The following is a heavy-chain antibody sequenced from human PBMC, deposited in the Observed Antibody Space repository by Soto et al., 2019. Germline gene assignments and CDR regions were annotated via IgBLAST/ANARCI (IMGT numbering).Heavy chain of an antibody. D-gene: IGHD1-1*01. CDR1: GSSFSYYY. CDR3: AGGQDNLAVNFDY. J-gene: IGHJ4*02. CDR2: ITSSSSYT. V-gene: IGHV3-11*03. Sequence: GGSLRLSCAASGSSFSYYYMSWIRQYPGKGLEWLSYITSSSSYTHYADSVKGRFTISRDNAKNSLYLQMNSLGAGDTAVYYCAGGQDNLAVNFDYWGQGTPVTVSS.